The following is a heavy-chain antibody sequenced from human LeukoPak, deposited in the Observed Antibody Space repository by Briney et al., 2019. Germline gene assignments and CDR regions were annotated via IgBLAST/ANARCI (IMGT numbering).Heavy chain of an antibody. CDR1: GYTFISYY. D-gene: IGHD5-18*01. J-gene: IGHJ4*02. V-gene: IGHV1-46*01. CDR2: INPSGGST. Sequence: ASVKVSCKASGYTFISYYMHWVRQAPGQGPEWMGVINPSGGSTRYAQKFQGRVTMTRDTSTSTVYMELSSLSSGDTAVYYCARVGYRRFDYWGQGTLVTVSS. CDR3: ARVGYRRFDY.